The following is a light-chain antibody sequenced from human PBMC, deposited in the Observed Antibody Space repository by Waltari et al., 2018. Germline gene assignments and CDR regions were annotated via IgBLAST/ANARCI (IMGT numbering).Light chain of an antibody. Sequence: EIVVTQSPGTLSLFPGESATISCWASHSVTNTYLAWFQQNPGQAPRLLIYGASTRAAGVPDRFSGSGSGTHFTLTISRLEPEDIAMYYCQQYADSPFTFGPGTKVELK. CDR3: QQYADSPFT. V-gene: IGKV3-20*01. CDR2: GAS. J-gene: IGKJ3*01. CDR1: HSVTNTY.